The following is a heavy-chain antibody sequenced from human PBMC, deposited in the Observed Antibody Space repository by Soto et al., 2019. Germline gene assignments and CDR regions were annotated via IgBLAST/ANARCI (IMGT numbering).Heavy chain of an antibody. CDR2: IIPIFGTA. CDR3: ARWGAAYCGGDCYLFDY. J-gene: IGHJ4*02. Sequence: SVKVSCKASGGTFSSYAISWVRQAPGRGLEWMGGIIPIFGTANYAQKFQGRVTITADESTSTAYMELSSLRSEDTAVYYCARWGAAYCGGDCYLFDYWGQGTLVTVS. V-gene: IGHV1-69*13. CDR1: GGTFSSYA. D-gene: IGHD2-21*02.